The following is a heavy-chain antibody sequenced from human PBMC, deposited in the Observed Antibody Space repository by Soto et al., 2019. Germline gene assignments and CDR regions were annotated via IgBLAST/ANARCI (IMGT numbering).Heavy chain of an antibody. CDR3: ARGLILWFGELSRRGGYCYYVDV. Sequence: QVQLQQWGAGLLKPSETLSLTCAVYGGSFSGYQWSWIRQPPGKGLEWIGEINDSGNINYNPSLKSRVTIFLDTPKKQISLKLSSVTAADTAVYYCARGLILWFGELSRRGGYCYYVDVWGKGTTVIVSS. D-gene: IGHD3-10*01. V-gene: IGHV4-34*01. CDR1: GGSFSGYQ. J-gene: IGHJ6*03. CDR2: INDSGNI.